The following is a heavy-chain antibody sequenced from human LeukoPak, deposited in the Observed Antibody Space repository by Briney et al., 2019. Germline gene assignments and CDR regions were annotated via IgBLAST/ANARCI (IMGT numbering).Heavy chain of an antibody. J-gene: IGHJ3*02. CDR3: ARPRSEDHGDNVDAFDI. V-gene: IGHV3-30-3*01. Sequence: PGGSLRLSCAASGFTFSSYAMHWVRQAPGKGLEWVAVISYDGSNKYYADSVKGRFTISRDNSKNTLYLQMNSLRAEDTAVYYCARPRSEDHGDNVDAFDIWGQGTMVTVSS. CDR2: ISYDGSNK. CDR1: GFTFSSYA. D-gene: IGHD4-17*01.